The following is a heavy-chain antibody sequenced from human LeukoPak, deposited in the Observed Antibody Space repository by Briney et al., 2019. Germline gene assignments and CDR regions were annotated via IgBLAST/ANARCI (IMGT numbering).Heavy chain of an antibody. CDR1: GYTFTNYG. CDR2: ISTYNGNR. Sequence: ASVKVSCTTSGYTFTNYGVTWVRQAPGQGLEWMGWISTYNGNRDYAQNFQGRVTMTTDTSTSTAYMELRSLRSDDTAVYYCARGGETYYYDSSGYLRGWFDPWGQGTLVTVSS. V-gene: IGHV1-18*01. J-gene: IGHJ5*02. CDR3: ARGGETYYYDSSGYLRGWFDP. D-gene: IGHD3-22*01.